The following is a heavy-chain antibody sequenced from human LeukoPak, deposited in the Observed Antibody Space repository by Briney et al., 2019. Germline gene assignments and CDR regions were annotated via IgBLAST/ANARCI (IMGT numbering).Heavy chain of an antibody. D-gene: IGHD3-3*01. V-gene: IGHV3-7*01. J-gene: IGHJ4*02. CDR1: GFMFNNYW. CDR3: ATCPTDKYDDDHADY. Sequence: GGSLRLSCAASGFMFNNYWMSWVRQALGKGLEWVAKIKEDGSEKYYVDSVKGRFTISRDNAKNLLYLQMNSLRAEDTAVYYCATCPTDKYDDDHADYWGQGSLVTVSS. CDR2: IKEDGSEK.